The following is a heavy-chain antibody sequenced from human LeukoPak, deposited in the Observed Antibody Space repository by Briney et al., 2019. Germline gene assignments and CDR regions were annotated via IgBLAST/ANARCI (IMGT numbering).Heavy chain of an antibody. CDR1: GGSISSYF. CDR3: ARDLNSHYYYYMDV. CDR2: IYTSGSI. Sequence: SETLSLTCTVAGGSISSYFWSWIRQPAGKALDWIGRIYTSGSINYNPSFKSRLTMSVDTSKNQFSLKLSSVTAADTAVYYCARDLNSHYYYYMDVWGKGTTVTVSS. J-gene: IGHJ6*03. D-gene: IGHD4-23*01. V-gene: IGHV4-4*07.